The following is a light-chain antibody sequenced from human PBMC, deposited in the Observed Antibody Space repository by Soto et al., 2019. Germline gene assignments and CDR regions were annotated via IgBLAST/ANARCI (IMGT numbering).Light chain of an antibody. Sequence: FVLTQSPGTLSLSPGERATFSCRASQSVRGNYIAWYQQKPGQAPRVLIFEASKRATGTPDRFSGSGSGTDFTLTISRLEPEDFAVFYCQQYVTSPFTFGQGTKLEI. V-gene: IGKV3-20*01. J-gene: IGKJ2*01. CDR1: QSVRGNY. CDR2: EAS. CDR3: QQYVTSPFT.